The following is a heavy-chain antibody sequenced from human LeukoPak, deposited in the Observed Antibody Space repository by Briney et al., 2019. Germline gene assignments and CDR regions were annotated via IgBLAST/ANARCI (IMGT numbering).Heavy chain of an antibody. CDR3: VRPADSSEHGY. CDR2: IYTSGST. V-gene: IGHV4-4*07. CDR1: GGSISSYY. Sequence: TPSETLSLTCTVSGGSISSYYWSWIRQPAGKGLEWVGRIYTSGSTNYNPSLKSRVTMSVDTSKNQFSLKLSSVTAADTAVYYCVRPADSSEHGYWGQGTLVTVSS. J-gene: IGHJ4*02. D-gene: IGHD3-22*01.